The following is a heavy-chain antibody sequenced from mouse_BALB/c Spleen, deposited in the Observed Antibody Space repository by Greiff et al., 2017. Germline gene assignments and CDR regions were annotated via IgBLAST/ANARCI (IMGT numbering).Heavy chain of an antibody. Sequence: QVQLQQPGAELVKPGASVKLSCKASGYTFTSYWMHWVQQRPGQGLEWIGEIDPSDSSTNYNQKFKGKATLTVDKSSSTAYMQLSSLTSEDSAVYYCAREYYGSSAYWGQGTTLTVSS. D-gene: IGHD1-1*01. V-gene: IGHV1-69*02. J-gene: IGHJ2*01. CDR1: GYTFTSYW. CDR3: AREYYGSSAY. CDR2: IDPSDSST.